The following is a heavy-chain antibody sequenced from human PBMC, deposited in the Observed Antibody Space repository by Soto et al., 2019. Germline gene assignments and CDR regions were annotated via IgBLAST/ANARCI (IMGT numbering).Heavy chain of an antibody. D-gene: IGHD3-10*01. CDR2: ITDTGVDA. Sequence: GGSLRLSCVASGLTFGSRAITWVRQAPWEGLEWVSTITDTGVDAKYADSVRSRFVISRDNSKKTLYLQMTSLTAEDSAMYYFARGSTDSYPGSRIFDFWGQGTLVTVSS. CDR3: ARGSTDSYPGSRIFDF. CDR1: GLTFGSRA. J-gene: IGHJ4*02. V-gene: IGHV3-23*01.